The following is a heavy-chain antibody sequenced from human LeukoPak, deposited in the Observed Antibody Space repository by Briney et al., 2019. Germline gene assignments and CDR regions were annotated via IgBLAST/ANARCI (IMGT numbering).Heavy chain of an antibody. V-gene: IGHV3-23*01. J-gene: IGHJ5*02. CDR1: GFTFSSYA. Sequence: SGGSLRLSCAASGFTFSSYAMSWVRQAPGKGLEWVSAISGSGGSTYYADSVKGRFTISRDNSKNTLYLQMNSLRAEDTAVYYCAKDGSSSWYQSWFDPWGQETLVTVSS. D-gene: IGHD6-13*01. CDR3: AKDGSSSWYQSWFDP. CDR2: ISGSGGST.